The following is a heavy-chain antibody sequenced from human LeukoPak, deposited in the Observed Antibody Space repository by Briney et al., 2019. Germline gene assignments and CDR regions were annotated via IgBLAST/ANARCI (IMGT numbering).Heavy chain of an antibody. D-gene: IGHD1-20*01. J-gene: IGHJ6*02. CDR2: TYYTGST. CDR1: GGSISSRSYY. Sequence: PSETLSLTCSVSGGSISSRSYYWGWVRQPPGKGLEWIGSTYYTGSTYYNPSLRSRVTISVDTSKNQFSLKLSSVTVADTAVYYCARRGLTAYYYGMDVWGQGTTVTVSS. CDR3: ARRGLTAYYYGMDV. V-gene: IGHV4-39*01.